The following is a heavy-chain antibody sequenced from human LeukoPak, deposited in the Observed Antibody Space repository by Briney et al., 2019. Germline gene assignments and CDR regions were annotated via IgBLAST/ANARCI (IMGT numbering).Heavy chain of an antibody. Sequence: GGSLRLSCAASGFTFHDYYMSWIRQAPGKGLEWVSYISSSGSTIYYADSVKGRFTISRDNAKNSLYLQMNSLRAEDTAVYYCARDEHASPYIDYWGQGTLVTVSS. CDR3: ARDEHASPYIDY. D-gene: IGHD1/OR15-1a*01. V-gene: IGHV3-11*01. J-gene: IGHJ4*02. CDR1: GFTFHDYY. CDR2: ISSSGSTI.